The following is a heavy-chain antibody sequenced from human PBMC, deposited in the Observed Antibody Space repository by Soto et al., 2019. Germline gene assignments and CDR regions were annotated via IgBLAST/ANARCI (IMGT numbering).Heavy chain of an antibody. D-gene: IGHD3-22*01. J-gene: IGHJ4*02. CDR1: GFTFSDHY. CDR3: ARPITMIVVVTPFGY. V-gene: IGHV3-72*01. CDR2: TRNKANSYTT. Sequence: EVQLVESGGGLVQPGGSLRLSCAASGFTFSDHYMDWVRQAPGKGLEWVGRTRNKANSYTTEYAASVKGRFTISRDDSKNSLYLQMNSLKTEDTAVYYCARPITMIVVVTPFGYWGQGTLVTVSS.